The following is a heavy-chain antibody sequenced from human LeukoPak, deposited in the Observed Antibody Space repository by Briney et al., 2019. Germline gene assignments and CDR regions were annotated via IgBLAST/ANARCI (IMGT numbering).Heavy chain of an antibody. CDR2: ISSSSSYI. CDR3: ARSYDYGDYVF. Sequence: GGSLRLSCAASGFTFSSYSMNWVRQAPGEGLEWVSSISSSSSYIYYADSVKGRFTISRDNAKNSLYLQMNSLRAEDTSVYYCARSYDYGDYVFWGQGTLVTVSS. CDR1: GFTFSSYS. V-gene: IGHV3-21*01. D-gene: IGHD4-17*01. J-gene: IGHJ4*02.